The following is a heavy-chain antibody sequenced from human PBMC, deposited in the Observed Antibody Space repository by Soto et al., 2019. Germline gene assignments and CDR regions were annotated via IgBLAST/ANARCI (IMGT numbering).Heavy chain of an antibody. CDR2: ISVYNGNT. CDR1: GYTLTSHG. V-gene: IGHV1-18*04. Sequence: ASVKVSCKTSGYTLTSHGISWVRQAPGQGLEWMGWISVYNGNTNYPQKVQDRVTMTTDTSTSTAYMELRSLRSDDTAVYYCARENPPDVWGQGTTVTVSS. J-gene: IGHJ6*02. CDR3: ARENPPDV.